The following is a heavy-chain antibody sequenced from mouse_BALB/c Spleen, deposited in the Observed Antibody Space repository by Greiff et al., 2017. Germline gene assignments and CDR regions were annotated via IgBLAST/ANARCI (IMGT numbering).Heavy chain of an antibody. CDR2: IDPANGNT. CDR1: GFNIKDTY. D-gene: IGHD1-1*01. V-gene: IGHV14-3*02. CDR3: ARAYYYGSSLFDY. J-gene: IGHJ2*01. Sequence: EVQLQQSGAELVKPGASVKLSCTASGFNIKDTYMHWVKQRPEQGLEWIGRIDPANGNTKYDPKFQGKATITADTSSNTAYLQLSSLTSEDTAVYYCARAYYYGSSLFDYWGQGTTLTVSS.